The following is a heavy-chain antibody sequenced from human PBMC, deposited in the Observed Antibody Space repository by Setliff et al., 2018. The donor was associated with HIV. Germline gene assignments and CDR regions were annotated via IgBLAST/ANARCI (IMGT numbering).Heavy chain of an antibody. CDR1: GGSITTDGYY. J-gene: IGHJ4*02. Sequence: SETLSLTCSVSGGSITTDGYYWSCIRHHPRKGLEWIGYIYHPGKTNYNPSLASRLVMSLDPSKNQFSLKLNSMTAADTAMYYCAGGRYFRDISDSRFDFWGQGKLVTVS. V-gene: IGHV4-31*03. CDR3: AGGRYFRDISDSRFDF. CDR2: IYHPGKT. D-gene: IGHD2-21*02.